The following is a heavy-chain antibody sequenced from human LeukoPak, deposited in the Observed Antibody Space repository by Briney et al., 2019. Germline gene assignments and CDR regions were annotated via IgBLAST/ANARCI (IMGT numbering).Heavy chain of an antibody. V-gene: IGHV4-39*01. CDR2: GTT. Sequence: SETLSLTCTVSGDSISSNHYYWGWVRQPPGKGLECIGSGTTYYNPSLKSRVTIFVDTSKNQFSLKLSSVTAADTAVYYCARTGGYMVRGVQNWFDPWGQGTLVTVSS. CDR3: ARTGGYMVRGVQNWFDP. J-gene: IGHJ5*02. D-gene: IGHD3-10*01. CDR1: GDSISSNHYY.